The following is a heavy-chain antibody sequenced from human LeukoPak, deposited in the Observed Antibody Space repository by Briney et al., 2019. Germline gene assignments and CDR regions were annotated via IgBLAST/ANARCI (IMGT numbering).Heavy chain of an antibody. CDR1: GYTFTGYY. D-gene: IGHD2-2*01. J-gene: IGHJ4*02. CDR3: ARTDPVVVVPAAIGY. CDR2: INPNSGGT. Sequence: ASVKVSCKASGYTFTGYYMHWVRQAPGQGLEWMGWINPNSGGTNYAQKFQGRVTMTRDTSISTAYMEPSRLRSDDTAVYYCARTDPVVVVPAAIGYWGQGTLVTVSS. V-gene: IGHV1-2*02.